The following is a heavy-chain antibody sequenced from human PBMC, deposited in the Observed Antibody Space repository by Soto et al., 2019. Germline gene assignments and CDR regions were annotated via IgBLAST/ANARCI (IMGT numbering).Heavy chain of an antibody. CDR3: ATYTSGGGGRGY. D-gene: IGHD6-19*01. J-gene: IGHJ4*02. V-gene: IGHV4-4*08. Sequence: QVQLQESGPGLVKPSETLSLTCTVSGASISRDHWNWIRQPPGKGLEWIGESSGSTNHNPSLKSRVTISVDTSKNQFSLKLSSVTAADTAVYFCATYTSGGGGRGYWGQGTLVTVSS. CDR2: ESSGST. CDR1: GASISRDH.